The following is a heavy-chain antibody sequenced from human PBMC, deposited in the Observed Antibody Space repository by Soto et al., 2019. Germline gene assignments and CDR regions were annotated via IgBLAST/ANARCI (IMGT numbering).Heavy chain of an antibody. CDR2: INYDGYS. J-gene: IGHJ6*02. V-gene: IGHV4-59*08. CDR3: ARPGVGALHGLVDV. D-gene: IGHD3-10*01. Sequence: QVQLQESGPGLVKPSETLSLTCTVSGGSITNYYCSWFRQPPGKGLEWIGYINYDGYSAYNLSLKGGGPLSMAPSKTRFSLELEFLAGKGPAGVFCARPGVGALHGLVDVWGPGTTVIVSS. CDR1: GGSITNYY.